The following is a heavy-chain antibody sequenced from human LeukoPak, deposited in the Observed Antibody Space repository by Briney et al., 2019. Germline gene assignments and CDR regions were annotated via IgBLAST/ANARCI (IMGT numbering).Heavy chain of an antibody. D-gene: IGHD2-15*01. CDR1: GYSFPNYW. Sequence: GESLKISCKGSGYSFPNYWIGWVRQMPGKGLGWMGIIYPGDSETRYTPSFQGQVTISADKTITTAFLQWSSLKASDTAMFYCVRHRRGYCSGANCYDFDYWGQGTLVTVSS. J-gene: IGHJ4*02. V-gene: IGHV5-51*01. CDR3: VRHRRGYCSGANCYDFDY. CDR2: IYPGDSET.